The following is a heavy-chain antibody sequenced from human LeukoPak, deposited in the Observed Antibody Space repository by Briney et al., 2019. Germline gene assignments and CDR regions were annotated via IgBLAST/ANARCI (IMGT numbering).Heavy chain of an antibody. CDR2: INWNGSST. D-gene: IGHD6-19*01. J-gene: IGHJ4*02. CDR3: ARDGRSGWYTDQ. Sequence: GGSLSLSCAASGFTLDEYGMSWVREARRKGREGGSGINWNGSSTDYADSLKGRFTISRDNAKKSLYLQMNSLRAEDTALYYCARDGRSGWYTDQWGQGTLVTVSS. CDR1: GFTLDEYG. V-gene: IGHV3-20*04.